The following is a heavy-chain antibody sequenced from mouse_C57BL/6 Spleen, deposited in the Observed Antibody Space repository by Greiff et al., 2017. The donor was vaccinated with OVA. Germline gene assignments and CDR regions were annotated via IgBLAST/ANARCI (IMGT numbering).Heavy chain of an antibody. D-gene: IGHD1-1*01. CDR2: INPNYGTP. J-gene: IGHJ2*01. CDR3: ARRGTTVVDYFDY. V-gene: IGHV1-39*01. Sequence: EVQVVESGPELVKPGASVKISCKASGYSFTDYNMNWVKQSNGKSLAWIGVINPNYGTPSYNQKFKGKATLTVDQSSSAAYMQLNSLTSEYSAVYYCARRGTTVVDYFDYWGQGTTLTVSS. CDR1: GYSFTDYN.